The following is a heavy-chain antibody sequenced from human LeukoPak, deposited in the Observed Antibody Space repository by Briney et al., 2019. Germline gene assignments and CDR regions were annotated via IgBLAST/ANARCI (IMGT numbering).Heavy chain of an antibody. CDR2: ISHDGTT. Sequence: SETLSLTCGVSGGPIDITNYWSWVRQAPGKGLEWIGEISHDGTTNYNPSLRSRVAMSLDRANNQFSLTLTSVTAADTAVYYCTRENRPFCPFAYWGQGVLVAVSS. CDR3: TRENRPFCPFAY. D-gene: IGHD2/OR15-2a*01. V-gene: IGHV4-4*02. J-gene: IGHJ4*02. CDR1: GGPIDITNY.